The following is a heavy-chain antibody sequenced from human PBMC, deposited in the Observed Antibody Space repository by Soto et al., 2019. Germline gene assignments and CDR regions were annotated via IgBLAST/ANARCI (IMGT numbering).Heavy chain of an antibody. Sequence: QVQLVESGGGVVQPGRSLRLSCAASGFTFSSYGMHWVRQAPGKGLEWVAVIWYDGSNKYYADSVKGRFTISRDNSKNTLYLQMNSLRAEDTAVYYCARDERPRQLELLAAGSPLYYYYGMDVWGQGTTVTVSS. D-gene: IGHD1-7*01. V-gene: IGHV3-33*01. J-gene: IGHJ6*02. CDR3: ARDERPRQLELLAAGSPLYYYYGMDV. CDR1: GFTFSSYG. CDR2: IWYDGSNK.